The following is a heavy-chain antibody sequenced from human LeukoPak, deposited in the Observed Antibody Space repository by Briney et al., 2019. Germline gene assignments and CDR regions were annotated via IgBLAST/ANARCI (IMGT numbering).Heavy chain of an antibody. CDR1: GYSISSGYY. Sequence: SETLSLTCIVSGYSISSGYYWGWIRQPPVKGLEWIGNIYHSGITYYNLYNPSLKSRVTISVDTSKNHFSLKLSSVTAADTAVYYCARDVYYYDSSHSRAFDIWGQGTMVTVSS. CDR3: ARDVYYYDSSHSRAFDI. CDR2: IYHSGIT. J-gene: IGHJ3*02. D-gene: IGHD3-22*01. V-gene: IGHV4-38-2*02.